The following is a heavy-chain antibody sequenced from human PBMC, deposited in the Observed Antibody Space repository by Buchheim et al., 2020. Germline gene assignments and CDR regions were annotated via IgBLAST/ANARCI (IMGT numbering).Heavy chain of an antibody. D-gene: IGHD3-10*01. CDR2: IIGSGRST. J-gene: IGHJ4*02. V-gene: IGHV3-23*01. Sequence: EVKVLESGGGLVQPGGSLRLSCAASGFTFTSYAMSWVRQAPGKGLEWVSGIIGSGRSTYYADSVKGRFTISRDNSTNTRYLQMTRRRLEDAAVYHWGKDLIDRAAYFYGGLFVYWGQGTL. CDR3: GKDLIDRAAYFYGGLFVY. CDR1: GFTFTSYA.